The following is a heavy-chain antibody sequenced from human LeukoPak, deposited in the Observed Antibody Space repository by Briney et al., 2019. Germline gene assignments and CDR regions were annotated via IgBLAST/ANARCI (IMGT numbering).Heavy chain of an antibody. CDR2: ISPGGTTI. D-gene: IGHD2-8*01. J-gene: IGHJ4*02. CDR1: GFTFSSHG. CDR3: ARVRGPTVRTMYFDY. Sequence: GGSLRLSCAGSGFTFSSHGMIWVRQTPGKGLEWFSYISPGGTTINSADSVKDRFLTSRDNGKSSLFLQTNSLRAEDTAVYYCARVRGPTVRTMYFDYWGQGTLVTVSS. V-gene: IGHV3-48*04.